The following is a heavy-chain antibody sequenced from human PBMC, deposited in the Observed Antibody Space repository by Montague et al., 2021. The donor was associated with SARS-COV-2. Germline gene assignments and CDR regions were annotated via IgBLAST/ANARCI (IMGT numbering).Heavy chain of an antibody. D-gene: IGHD3-22*01. CDR3: ARGGATYYSDTSGYVKDFDT. V-gene: IGHV4-59*01. CDR2: IYYNGYT. Sequence: SETLSLSCTVSGDSISTYYWSWIRQPPGKGLEWIGYIYYNGYTNYNPSLRGRVTISVGTSKNQFSLRLSSVTAADTAVYFCARGGATYYSDTSGYVKDFDTWGQGTMVTVSS. CDR1: GDSISTYY. J-gene: IGHJ3*02.